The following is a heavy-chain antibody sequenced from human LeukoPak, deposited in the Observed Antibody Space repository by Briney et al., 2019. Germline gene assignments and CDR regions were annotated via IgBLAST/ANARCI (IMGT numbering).Heavy chain of an antibody. CDR3: ARRRNYYDSRSFDY. J-gene: IGHJ4*02. D-gene: IGHD3-22*01. Sequence: PSETLSLTCAVYGGSFSGYYWSWIRQPPGKGLEWIGEINHSGSTNYNPSLKSRVTISVDTSKNQFSLKLSSVTAADTAVYYCARRRNYYDSRSFDYWGQGTLVTVSS. CDR2: INHSGST. V-gene: IGHV4-34*01. CDR1: GGSFSGYY.